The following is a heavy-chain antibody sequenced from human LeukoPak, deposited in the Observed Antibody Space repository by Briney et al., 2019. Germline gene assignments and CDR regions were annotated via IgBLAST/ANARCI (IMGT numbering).Heavy chain of an antibody. CDR1: GYTFTSYA. CDR2: INAGNGNT. Sequence: ATVKVSCKASGYTFTSYAMHWVRQAPGQRLKWMGWINAGNGNTKYSQNFQGRVTITRDTSASTAYMELSSLRSEDTAVYYCARDQSRNFDYWGQGTLVTVSS. J-gene: IGHJ4*02. V-gene: IGHV1-3*01. CDR3: ARDQSRNFDY.